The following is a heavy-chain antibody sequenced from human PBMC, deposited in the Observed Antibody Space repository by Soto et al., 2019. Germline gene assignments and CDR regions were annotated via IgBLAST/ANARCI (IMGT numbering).Heavy chain of an antibody. CDR3: VRKYPGTRPFDY. D-gene: IGHD2-2*01. CDR2: IGTDGNT. CDR1: GFTFNSYA. Sequence: GGSLRLSCAASGFTFNSYAMNWVRQAPGKGLAWVSAIGTDGNTYYANSVKGRFTISRDNSRTTLYLQMNSLRVEDTALYYCVRKYPGTRPFDYWGQGTLVTVSS. J-gene: IGHJ4*01. V-gene: IGHV3-23*01.